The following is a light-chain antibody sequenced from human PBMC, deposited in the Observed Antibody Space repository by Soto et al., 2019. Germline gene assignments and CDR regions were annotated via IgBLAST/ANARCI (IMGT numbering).Light chain of an antibody. J-gene: IGKJ5*01. Sequence: IQLTQSQSSLSASVGDRVTITCRASQGISSYLAWYQQKPGKAPKLLIYAASTLQSGVPSRFSGSGSGTDFTLPISSLQPGDFATYYCKQLQGFGQGTRLEIK. CDR1: QGISSY. CDR2: AAS. V-gene: IGKV1-9*01. CDR3: KQLQG.